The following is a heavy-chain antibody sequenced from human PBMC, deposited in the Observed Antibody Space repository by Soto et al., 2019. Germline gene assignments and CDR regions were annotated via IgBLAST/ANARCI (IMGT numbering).Heavy chain of an antibody. CDR2: ISAYNGNT. J-gene: IGHJ6*02. CDR1: GYTFTSYG. Sequence: GASVKVSCKASGYTFTSYGISWVRQAPGQGLEWMGWISAYNGNTNYAQKLQGRVTMTTDTSTSTAYMELRSLRSDDTAVYYCARDLITMVRGFYYYYGMDVWGQGTTVTVSS. CDR3: ARDLITMVRGFYYYYGMDV. D-gene: IGHD3-10*01. V-gene: IGHV1-18*01.